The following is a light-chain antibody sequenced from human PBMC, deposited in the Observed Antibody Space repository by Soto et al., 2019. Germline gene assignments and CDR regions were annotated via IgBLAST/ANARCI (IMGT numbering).Light chain of an antibody. J-gene: IGLJ1*01. Sequence: SYELTQPPSVSVSPGQTASITCSGDKLGDKYACWYQQKPGQSPVLVIYQDNKRPSGIPERFSGSNSGNTATLTISGTQAMDEADYYCQAWDSSTYVFGTGTKLPS. CDR2: QDN. CDR1: KLGDKY. V-gene: IGLV3-1*01. CDR3: QAWDSSTYV.